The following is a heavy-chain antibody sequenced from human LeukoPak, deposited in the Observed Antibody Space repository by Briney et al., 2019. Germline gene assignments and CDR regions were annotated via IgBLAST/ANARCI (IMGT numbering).Heavy chain of an antibody. CDR1: GVSISSSNSY. D-gene: IGHD3-3*01. CDR3: ARGPLGYDFWSGYYLAYYFGY. J-gene: IGHJ4*02. V-gene: IGHV4-39*01. CDR2: IYYSGNT. Sequence: PSETLSLTCTVSGVSISSSNSYWGWIRQPPGKGLEWIVSIYYSGNTYYNASRQSQLSISIDTSKNQSSLKPTSVTAADTAVYYCARGPLGYDFWSGYYLAYYFGYWGQGTLVTVSS.